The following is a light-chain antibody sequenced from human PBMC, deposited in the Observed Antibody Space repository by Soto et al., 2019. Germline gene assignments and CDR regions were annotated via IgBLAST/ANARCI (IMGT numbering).Light chain of an antibody. Sequence: QSALTQPPSVSGSAGQSVTLSCTGTSSDVGGYDYVSWYQQRPGKAPKLLIYDVTKRPSGVPDRFSGSRSGNTASLTISGLQAEDEADFYCCSYGGSFPYVFGTGTKVTVL. CDR3: CSYGGSFPYV. CDR2: DVT. J-gene: IGLJ1*01. CDR1: SSDVGGYDY. V-gene: IGLV2-11*01.